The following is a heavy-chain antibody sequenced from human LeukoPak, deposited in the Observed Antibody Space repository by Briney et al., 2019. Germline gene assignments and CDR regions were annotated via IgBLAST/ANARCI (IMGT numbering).Heavy chain of an antibody. CDR2: MVGGGDT. D-gene: IGHD5-24*01. CDR1: EFSFSTFA. Sequence: GESLKISCAGSEFSFSTFAMTWVRQPPGKGLEWVSGMVGGGDTYYADFVKGRFTISRDNSKNTVYLQMNSLRVEDTAIYYCAKDLHYNDGRWEFDPWGQGTLVTVSS. J-gene: IGHJ5*02. CDR3: AKDLHYNDGRWEFDP. V-gene: IGHV3-23*01.